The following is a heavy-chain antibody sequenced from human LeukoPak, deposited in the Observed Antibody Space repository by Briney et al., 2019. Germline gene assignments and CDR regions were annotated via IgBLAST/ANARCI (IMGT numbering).Heavy chain of an antibody. CDR2: IYSGGST. Sequence: GGSLRLSCAVSEFTFSIYAMNWVRQAPGKGLEWVSVIYSGGSTYYADSVKGRFTISRDNSKNTLYLQMNSLRAEDTAVYYCARADWDTAMIDYWGQGTLVTVSS. CDR1: EFTFSIYA. J-gene: IGHJ4*02. D-gene: IGHD5-18*01. CDR3: ARADWDTAMIDY. V-gene: IGHV3-66*01.